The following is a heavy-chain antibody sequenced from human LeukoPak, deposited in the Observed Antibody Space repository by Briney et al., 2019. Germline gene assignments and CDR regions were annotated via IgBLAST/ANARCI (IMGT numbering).Heavy chain of an antibody. Sequence: PGGSLRLSCAAPGFTFSTYAMSWVRQAPGKGLEWFSAISGSGGSTYYADSVKGRFTISRDNSKNTVYLQMHSLRVDDTAVYYCGKGRSMLGELSGDYWGQGTLVTVSS. J-gene: IGHJ4*02. V-gene: IGHV3-23*01. CDR1: GFTFSTYA. CDR3: GKGRSMLGELSGDY. CDR2: ISGSGGST. D-gene: IGHD3-10*02.